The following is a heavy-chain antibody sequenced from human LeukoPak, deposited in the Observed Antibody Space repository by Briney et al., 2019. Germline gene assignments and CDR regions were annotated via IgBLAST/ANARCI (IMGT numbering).Heavy chain of an antibody. Sequence: GGSLILSCAASGFTFSSYWMHWVRPAPGKGLVWVSRINSDGSSTSYADSVKGRFTISRDNAKNTLYLQMNSLRAEDTAVYYCARGEAVAGNPRNYYYYGMDVWGQGTTVTVSS. CDR3: ARGEAVAGNPRNYYYYGMDV. CDR2: INSDGSST. D-gene: IGHD6-19*01. CDR1: GFTFSSYW. J-gene: IGHJ6*02. V-gene: IGHV3-74*01.